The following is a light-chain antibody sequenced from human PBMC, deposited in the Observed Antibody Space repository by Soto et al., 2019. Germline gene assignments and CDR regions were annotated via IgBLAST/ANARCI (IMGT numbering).Light chain of an antibody. CDR1: QSISSY. CDR2: AAS. Sequence: DLQMTQSPSSLSSSLGESVTITCRASQSISSYLNWYQQKPGKAPKLLIYAASSLQSGVQSSFSGSGSGTEFSLTIRSLQPDDFATYYCKQYSSHSTCGQGTKVDIK. J-gene: IGKJ1*01. V-gene: IGKV1-39*01. CDR3: KQYSSHST.